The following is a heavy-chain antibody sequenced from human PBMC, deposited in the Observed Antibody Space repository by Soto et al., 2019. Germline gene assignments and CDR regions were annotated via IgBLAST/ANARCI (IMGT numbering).Heavy chain of an antibody. D-gene: IGHD6-19*01. CDR2: IYYSGST. J-gene: IGHJ3*02. CDR1: GDSMSSSDYY. Sequence: LSLTCAVSGDSMSSSDYYWGWIRQPPGKGLEWIGSIYYSGSTYYNPSLQSRVAISVDTSKNQFSLKLKSVTAADTAMYYCARLDSSGWNGAFDIWGQGTMVTVSS. V-gene: IGHV4-39*01. CDR3: ARLDSSGWNGAFDI.